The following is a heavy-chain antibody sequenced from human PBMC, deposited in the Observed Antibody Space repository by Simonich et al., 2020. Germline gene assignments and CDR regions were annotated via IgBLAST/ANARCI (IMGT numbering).Heavy chain of an antibody. CDR3: ARAYSSSWYNWFDP. CDR1: GFTFSSYG. J-gene: IGHJ5*02. D-gene: IGHD6-13*01. Sequence: QVQLVESGGGVVQPGRSLRLSCAASGFTFSSYGMHWVRQAPGKGVGWVEVIWYDGSNKYYADSVKGRFTISRDNSKNTLYLQMNSLRAEDTAVYYCARAYSSSWYNWFDPWGQGTLVTVSS. CDR2: IWYDGSNK. V-gene: IGHV3-33*01.